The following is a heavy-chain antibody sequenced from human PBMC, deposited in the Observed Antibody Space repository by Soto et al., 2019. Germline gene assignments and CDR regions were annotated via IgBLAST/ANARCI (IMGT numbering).Heavy chain of an antibody. Sequence: GGSLRLSCAASGFTFSDYYMSWIRQAPGKGLEWVSYISSSSSYTNYADSVKGRFTISRDNAKNSLYLQMNSLGAEDTAVYYCARGELGIVKYWGQGTLVTVSS. J-gene: IGHJ4*02. V-gene: IGHV3-11*06. CDR2: ISSSSSYT. CDR3: ARGELGIVKY. D-gene: IGHD7-27*01. CDR1: GFTFSDYY.